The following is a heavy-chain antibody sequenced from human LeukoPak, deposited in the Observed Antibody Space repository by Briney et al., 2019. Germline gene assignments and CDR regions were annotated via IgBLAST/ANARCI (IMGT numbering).Heavy chain of an antibody. CDR1: GFTFSSYS. CDR2: ISSSSSYI. J-gene: IGHJ4*02. V-gene: IGHV3-21*01. D-gene: IGHD1-26*01. CDR3: ARVREGYFDY. Sequence: PGGSLRLSCAASGFTFSSYSMNWVRQAPGKGLEWVSSISSSSSYIYYADSVKGRFTIPRDNAKNSLYLQMNSLRAEDTAVYYCARVREGYFDYWGQGTLVTVSS.